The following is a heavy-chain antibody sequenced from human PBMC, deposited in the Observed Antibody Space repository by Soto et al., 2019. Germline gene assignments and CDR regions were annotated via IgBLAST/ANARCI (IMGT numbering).Heavy chain of an antibody. CDR3: TTDGFSGIVGI. D-gene: IGHD1-26*01. CDR1: GFPFTKAW. Sequence: EGQLVQSGGSLVTPGGSLRLSCAASGFPFTKAWMTWVRQAPGKGLEWVGRIRSKTSSETREYAAPVKGRFSISRDDSKNMLYLGMNRLKIEDTGVYYCTTDGFSGIVGIWGQGTMVTVSS. V-gene: IGHV3-15*01. J-gene: IGHJ3*02. CDR2: IRSKTSSETR.